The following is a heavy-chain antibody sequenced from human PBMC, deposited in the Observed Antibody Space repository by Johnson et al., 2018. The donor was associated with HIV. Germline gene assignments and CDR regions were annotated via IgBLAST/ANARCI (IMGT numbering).Heavy chain of an antibody. CDR1: GFTFSGYG. D-gene: IGHD4/OR15-4a*01. CDR3: ANLGDYSGLNGFDI. CDR2: ISYDGNNK. Sequence: QVHLVESGGGAVQPGKSLRLSCAASGFTFSGYGMHWVRQAPGKGLEWVAVISYDGNNKYYADSVKGRFTVSRDNSQNTLYLQINTLRTEDTAVYYCANLGDYSGLNGFDIWGQGTMVTVSS. V-gene: IGHV3-30*18. J-gene: IGHJ3*02.